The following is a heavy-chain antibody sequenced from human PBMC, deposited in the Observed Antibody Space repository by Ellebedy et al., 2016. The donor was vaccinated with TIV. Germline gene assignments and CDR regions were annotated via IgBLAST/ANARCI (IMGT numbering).Heavy chain of an antibody. J-gene: IGHJ4*02. CDR3: ARIRGYSGYDLIFTT. V-gene: IGHV3-21*01. CDR2: ISSSSSYI. CDR1: GFTFSSYS. Sequence: GESLKISCAASGFTFSSYSMNWVRQAPGKGLEWVSSISSSSSYIYYADSVKGRFTISRDNAKNSLYLQMNSLRAEDTAVYYCARIRGYSGYDLIFTTWGQGTLVTVSS. D-gene: IGHD5-12*01.